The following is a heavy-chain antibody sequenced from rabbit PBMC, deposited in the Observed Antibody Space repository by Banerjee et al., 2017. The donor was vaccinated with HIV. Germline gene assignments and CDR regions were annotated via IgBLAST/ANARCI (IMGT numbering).Heavy chain of an antibody. Sequence: QEQLEESGGDLVKPEGSLTLTCTASGLDFSSGCWIWWVRQAPGKGLELIAGISTSGYTYCASWAKGRFTVSKTSSTAVTLQMTSLTAADTATYFCARADLYSSSTAYGLWGPGTLVTVS. D-gene: IGHD1-1*01. V-gene: IGHV1S45*01. CDR2: ISTSGYT. CDR1: GLDFSSGCW. J-gene: IGHJ6*01. CDR3: ARADLYSSSTAYGL.